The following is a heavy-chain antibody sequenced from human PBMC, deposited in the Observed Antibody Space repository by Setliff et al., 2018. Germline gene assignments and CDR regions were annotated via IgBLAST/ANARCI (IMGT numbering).Heavy chain of an antibody. V-gene: IGHV4-34*01. CDR3: ARQIRPGIALTGGLDY. J-gene: IGHJ4*02. CDR2: INHSGSN. CDR1: GGSFRGFY. Sequence: SETLSLTCAVYGGSFRGFYWTWIRQPPGKGLEWIGEINHSGSNVYNPSLESRVSISVDTSKNQISLNLNSVTVADTAVYYCARQIRPGIALTGGLDYWGQGALVTVS. D-gene: IGHD2-8*02.